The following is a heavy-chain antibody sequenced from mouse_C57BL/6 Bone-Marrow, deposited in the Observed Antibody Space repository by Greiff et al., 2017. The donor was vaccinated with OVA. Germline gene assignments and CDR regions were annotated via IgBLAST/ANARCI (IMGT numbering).Heavy chain of an antibody. V-gene: IGHV5-12*01. CDR2: ISNGGGST. D-gene: IGHD2-4*01. Sequence: EVNLVESGGGLVQPGGSLKLSCAASGFTFSDYYMYWVRQTPEKRLEWVAYISNGGGSTYYPDTVKGRFTISRDNAKNTLYLQMSRLKSEDTAMYYCARHQDYDGDWFAYWGQGTLVTVAA. CDR1: GFTFSDYY. CDR3: ARHQDYDGDWFAY. J-gene: IGHJ3*01.